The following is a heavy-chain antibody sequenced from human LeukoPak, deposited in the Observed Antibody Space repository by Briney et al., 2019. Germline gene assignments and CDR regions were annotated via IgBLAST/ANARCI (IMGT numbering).Heavy chain of an antibody. J-gene: IGHJ4*02. V-gene: IGHV3-30*02. D-gene: IGHD4-23*01. Sequence: GGSLRLSCAASGFTFSSYCMHWVRQAPGKGLEWVAFIRYDGSNKYYADSVKGRFTISRDNSKNTLYLQMNSLRAEDTAVYYCAKVQGLAVVRGVDYWGQGTLVTVSS. CDR3: AKVQGLAVVRGVDY. CDR1: GFTFSSYC. CDR2: IRYDGSNK.